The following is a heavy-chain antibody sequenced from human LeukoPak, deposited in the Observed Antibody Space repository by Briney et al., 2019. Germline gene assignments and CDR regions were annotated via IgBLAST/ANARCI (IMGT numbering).Heavy chain of an antibody. J-gene: IGHJ4*02. D-gene: IGHD6-19*01. V-gene: IGHV4-4*07. CDR2: IYTSGST. Sequence: PSETLSLTCTASGGSISSYYWSWIRQPPGKGLEWVGRIYTSGSTNYNPSLKSRGTMSVDTSKNQFSLKLSSVTAADTAVYYCARAVGGSGWYGVGYFDYWGQGTLVTVSS. CDR1: GGSISSYY. CDR3: ARAVGGSGWYGVGYFDY.